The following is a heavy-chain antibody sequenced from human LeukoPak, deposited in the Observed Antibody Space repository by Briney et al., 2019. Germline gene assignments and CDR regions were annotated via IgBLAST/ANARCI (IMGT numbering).Heavy chain of an antibody. Sequence: PSETLSLTCAVYGGSFSGYYWSWIRQPPGKGLEWIGEINHSESTNYNPSLKSRVTISVDTSKNQFSLKLSSLTAADTAVYYCARLHHLYYFDYWGQGTLVTVSS. CDR3: ARLHHLYYFDY. V-gene: IGHV4-34*01. J-gene: IGHJ4*02. D-gene: IGHD5-24*01. CDR2: INHSEST. CDR1: GGSFSGYY.